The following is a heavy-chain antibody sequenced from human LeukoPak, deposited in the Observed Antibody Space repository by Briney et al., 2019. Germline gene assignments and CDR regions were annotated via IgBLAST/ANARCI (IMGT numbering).Heavy chain of an antibody. CDR3: ARGTRITMVRGVTGYYYMDV. CDR2: MNPNSGNT. D-gene: IGHD3-10*01. Sequence: GASVKVSXKASGYTFTSYDINWMRQATGQGLEWMGWMNPNSGNTGYAQKFQGRVTITRNTSISTAYMELSSLRSEDTAVYYCARGTRITMVRGVTGYYYMDVWGKGTTVTVSS. J-gene: IGHJ6*03. CDR1: GYTFTSYD. V-gene: IGHV1-8*03.